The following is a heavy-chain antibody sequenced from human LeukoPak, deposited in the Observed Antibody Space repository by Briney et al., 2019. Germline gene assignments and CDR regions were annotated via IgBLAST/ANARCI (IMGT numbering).Heavy chain of an antibody. CDR3: AKDLNYYDSSGVLDY. CDR1: GFTFDDYA. J-gene: IGHJ4*02. D-gene: IGHD3-22*01. Sequence: GRSLRLSCAASGFTFDDYAMHWVRQAPGKGLEWVSGISWNSGSIGYADSVKGRFTISRDNAKNSLYLQMNSLRAEDTALYYCAKDLNYYDSSGVLDYWGQGTLVTVSS. V-gene: IGHV3-9*01. CDR2: ISWNSGSI.